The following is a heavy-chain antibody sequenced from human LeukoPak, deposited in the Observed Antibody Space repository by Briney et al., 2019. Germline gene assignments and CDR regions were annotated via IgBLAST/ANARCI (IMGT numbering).Heavy chain of an antibody. CDR2: IYTSGST. V-gene: IGHV4-61*02. J-gene: IGHJ6*03. D-gene: IGHD3-3*01. CDR1: GGSISSGSYY. Sequence: PSETLSLTCTVSGGSISSGSYYWSWIRQPAGKGLEWIGRIYTSGSTNYNPSLKSRVTISVDTSKNQFSLKLSSVTAADTAVYYCARERAKSSGYPANYYYYYMDVWGKGTTVTISS. CDR3: ARERAKSSGYPANYYYYYMDV.